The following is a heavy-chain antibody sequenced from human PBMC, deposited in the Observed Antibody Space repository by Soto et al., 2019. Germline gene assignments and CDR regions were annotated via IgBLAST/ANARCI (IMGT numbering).Heavy chain of an antibody. V-gene: IGHV1-69*12. CDR3: ATGCRGDSFAPRFYFKF. D-gene: IGHD5-18*01. CDR1: GGTFSSNA. CDR2: IIPIFGTA. J-gene: IGHJ4*01. Sequence: QVQLVQSGAEVKKPGSSVKVTCKASGGTFSSNAISWVRQAPGQGLEWMGGIIPIFGTAHYAQKFQGRVTITAVESTSTASLERSSMKSDYTALYYCATGCRGDSFAPRFYFKFWGDGTLVTVSS.